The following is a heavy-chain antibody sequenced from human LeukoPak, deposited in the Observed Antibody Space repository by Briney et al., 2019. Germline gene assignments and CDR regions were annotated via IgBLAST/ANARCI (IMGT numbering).Heavy chain of an antibody. CDR1: GFTFSSYW. Sequence: GGSLRLSGAASGFTFSSYWIHWVRHAPGKGLAWVSRIDNDGSDTIFADSVKGRFTLSRDNAKNTVYLQMNSLRAEDTAVYYCARGGFHHGFDIWGQGTMVTVS. CDR2: IDNDGSDT. J-gene: IGHJ3*02. CDR3: ARGGFHHGFDI. V-gene: IGHV3-74*01. D-gene: IGHD1-14*01.